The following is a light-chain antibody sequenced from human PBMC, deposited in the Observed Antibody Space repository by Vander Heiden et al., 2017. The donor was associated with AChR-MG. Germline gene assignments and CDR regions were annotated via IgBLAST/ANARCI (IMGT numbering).Light chain of an antibody. CDR3: LQDSSSPPT. CDR2: GAS. V-gene: IGKV3-20*01. Sequence: FVLTQSPGTLALSPGERATLCCRASHSVRSSYLAWYQQKPGQAPRLLIYGASSRATGIPDRFSGSGSGTDFTLTISRLEPEDFAVYYCLQDSSSPPTFGGGTKVEIK. J-gene: IGKJ4*02. CDR1: HSVRSSY.